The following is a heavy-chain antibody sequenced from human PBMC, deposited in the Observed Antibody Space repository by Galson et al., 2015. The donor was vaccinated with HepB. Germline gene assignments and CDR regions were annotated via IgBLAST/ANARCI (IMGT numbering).Heavy chain of an antibody. J-gene: IGHJ5*02. Sequence: PALVKPTQTLTLTCTFSGFSLTTSGVGVGWIRQPPGKALEWLALIYWNDDKRYSPSLKSRLTITKDTSKNQVVLTMTNMDPVDTATYNCARQVYGSGSYSGRFDPWGQGTLVTVSS. V-gene: IGHV2-5*01. CDR2: IYWNDDK. CDR1: GFSLTTSGVG. CDR3: ARQVYGSGSYSGRFDP. D-gene: IGHD3-10*01.